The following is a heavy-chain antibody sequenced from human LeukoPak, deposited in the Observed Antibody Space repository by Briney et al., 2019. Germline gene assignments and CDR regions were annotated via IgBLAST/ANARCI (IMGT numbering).Heavy chain of an antibody. J-gene: IGHJ3*02. CDR2: TSAYNANT. Sequence: ASVKVSCKACGYTLTSYGISWVRQAAGQGLAGMGWTSAYNANTNHAQKRQGTVTMNTDTSTSTAYMKLRSLRSTDTAVYYCARDRDYGDSDAFDICGQGTMVTVSS. V-gene: IGHV1-18*01. CDR3: ARDRDYGDSDAFDI. D-gene: IGHD4-17*01. CDR1: GYTLTSYG.